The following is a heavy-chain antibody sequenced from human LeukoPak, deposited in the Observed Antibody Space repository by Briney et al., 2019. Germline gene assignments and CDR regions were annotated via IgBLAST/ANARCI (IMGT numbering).Heavy chain of an antibody. D-gene: IGHD6-13*01. J-gene: IGHJ5*02. Sequence: SETLSLTCGVYGGSFSGYYWSWIRQPPGKGLEWIGEIKHSGTTNYNPSLKSRVTISVDTSKNQFSLKLSSVTAADTAVYYCARRDSSTWGQGTLVTVSS. V-gene: IGHV4-34*01. CDR3: ARRDSST. CDR1: GGSFSGYY. CDR2: IKHSGTT.